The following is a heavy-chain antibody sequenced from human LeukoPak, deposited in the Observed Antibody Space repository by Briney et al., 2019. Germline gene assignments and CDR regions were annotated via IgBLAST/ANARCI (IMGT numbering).Heavy chain of an antibody. D-gene: IGHD6-19*01. CDR1: GFTFSSYG. CDR3: AKDTQKYSSGWIRIGY. J-gene: IGHJ4*02. Sequence: PGGSLRLSCAASGFTFSSYGMHWVRQAPGKGLEWVAFIRYDGSNKYYADSVKGRFTISRDNSKNTLYLQMNSLRAEDTAVYYCAKDTQKYSSGWIRIGYWGQGTLVTVSS. CDR2: IRYDGSNK. V-gene: IGHV3-30*02.